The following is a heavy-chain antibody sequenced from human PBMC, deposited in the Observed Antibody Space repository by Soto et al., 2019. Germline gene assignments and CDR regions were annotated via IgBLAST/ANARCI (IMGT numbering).Heavy chain of an antibody. CDR2: ISYDGSNK. J-gene: IGHJ4*02. V-gene: IGHV3-30-3*01. CDR3: ARGTPVLAATSTDQNPI. Sequence: QVQLVESGGGVVQPGRSLRLSCAASGFTFSSYAMHWVRQAPGKGLEWVAVISYDGSNKYYADSVKGRFTISRDNSKNTLYLQMNSLRAEDTAVYYCARGTPVLAATSTDQNPIWGQGTLVTVSS. D-gene: IGHD6-13*01. CDR1: GFTFSSYA.